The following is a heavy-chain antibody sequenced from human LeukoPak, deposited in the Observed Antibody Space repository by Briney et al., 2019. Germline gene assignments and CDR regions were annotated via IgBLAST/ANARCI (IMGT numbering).Heavy chain of an antibody. CDR1: GFPFSASA. V-gene: IGHV3-73*01. J-gene: IGHJ4*02. D-gene: IGHD5-12*01. CDR3: SSLAFQSPDDY. CDR2: IRNKAGSYAT. Sequence: GGSLNLSCAASGFPFSASAIHWVRQASGKGLEWVGRIRNKAGSYATAYAASVKGRFTVSRDDSKNTAYLQMNSLNTEDTAVYYCSSLAFQSPDDYWGQGALVTVSS.